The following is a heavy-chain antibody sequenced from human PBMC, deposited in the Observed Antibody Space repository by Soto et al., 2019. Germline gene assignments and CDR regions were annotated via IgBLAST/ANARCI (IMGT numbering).Heavy chain of an antibody. CDR3: ARSSSGYSSSWYRSESNYYYGMDV. CDR2: IIPIFGTA. CDR1: GGTFSSYA. D-gene: IGHD6-13*01. Sequence: SVKVSCKASGGTFSSYAISWVRQAPGQGLEWMGGIIPIFGTANYAQKFQGRVTITADESTSTAYMELSSLRSEDTAVYYCARSSSGYSSSWYRSESNYYYGMDVWGQGTTVTVSS. J-gene: IGHJ6*02. V-gene: IGHV1-69*13.